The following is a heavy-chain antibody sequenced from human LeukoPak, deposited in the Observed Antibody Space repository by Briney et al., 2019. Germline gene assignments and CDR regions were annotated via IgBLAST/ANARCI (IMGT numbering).Heavy chain of an antibody. CDR3: ARQDSGYDLHYYYYMDV. D-gene: IGHD5-12*01. CDR2: IYPGDSDT. J-gene: IGHJ6*03. V-gene: IGHV5-51*01. CDR1: GYSFTSYW. Sequence: GESLKISCKGSGYSFTSYWIGRVRQMPGKGLEWMGIIYPGDSDTRYSPSFQGQVTISADKSISTAYLQWSSLKASDTAMYYCARQDSGYDLHYYYYMDVWGKGTTVTVSS.